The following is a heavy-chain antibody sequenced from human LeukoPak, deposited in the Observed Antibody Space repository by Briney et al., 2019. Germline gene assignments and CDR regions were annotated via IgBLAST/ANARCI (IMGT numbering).Heavy chain of an antibody. Sequence: GGSLRLSCAASGFTFSSYGMHWVRQAPGKGLEWVAVISYDGSNKYYADSVKGRFTISRDNSKNTLYLQMNSLRAEDTAVYYCAGGQTTFYYYYGMDVWGQGTTVTVSS. CDR2: ISYDGSNK. CDR3: AGGQTTFYYYYGMDV. D-gene: IGHD1-7*01. J-gene: IGHJ6*02. V-gene: IGHV3-30*03. CDR1: GFTFSSYG.